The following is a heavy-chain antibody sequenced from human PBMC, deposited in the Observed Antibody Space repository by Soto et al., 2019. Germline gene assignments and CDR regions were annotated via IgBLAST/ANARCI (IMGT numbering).Heavy chain of an antibody. D-gene: IGHD4-4*01. CDR3: ARFSNLGKDYGVDD. Sequence: PXXTLSLTCSVSRDSITSSDSYWSLIRQAPGKGLESIXYINYXRRTHYKPYLXXRVSISIXXYTNKFSLRLTSLTVADTAVYFCARFSNLGKDYGVDDWGQGTTVTVS. CDR2: INYXRRT. J-gene: IGHJ6*02. V-gene: IGHV4-30-4*01. CDR1: RDSITSSDSY.